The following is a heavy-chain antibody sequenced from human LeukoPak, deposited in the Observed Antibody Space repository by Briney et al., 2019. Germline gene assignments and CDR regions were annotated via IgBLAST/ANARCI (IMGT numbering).Heavy chain of an antibody. J-gene: IGHJ6*02. V-gene: IGHV1-69*13. Sequence: GASVKVSCTASGGTFSSYAISWVRQAPGQGLEWMGGIIPIFGTANYAQKFQGRVTITADESTSTAYMELSSLRSEDTAVYYCARSSKLVRGVRYFYYGMDVWGQGTTVTVSS. CDR3: ARSSKLVRGVRYFYYGMDV. D-gene: IGHD3-10*01. CDR2: IIPIFGTA. CDR1: GGTFSSYA.